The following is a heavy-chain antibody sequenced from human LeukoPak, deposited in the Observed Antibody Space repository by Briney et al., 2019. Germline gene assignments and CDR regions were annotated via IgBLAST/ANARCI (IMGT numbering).Heavy chain of an antibody. V-gene: IGHV3-30*04. Sequence: QAGGSLRLSCAASGFTFSSYAMHWVRQAPGKGLEWVAVISYDGSNKYYADSVKGRFTISRDNSKNTLYLQMNSLRAEDTAVYYCARDLRLPSGWFDPWGQGTLVTVSS. CDR2: ISYDGSNK. CDR1: GFTFSSYA. CDR3: ARDLRLPSGWFDP. D-gene: IGHD3-16*01. J-gene: IGHJ5*02.